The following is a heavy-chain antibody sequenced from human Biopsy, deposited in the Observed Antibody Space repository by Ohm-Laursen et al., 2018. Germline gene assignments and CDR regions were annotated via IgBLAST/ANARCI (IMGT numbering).Heavy chain of an antibody. CDR1: GYTFTGQY. D-gene: IGHD2-15*01. CDR3: AKGQDLRGGAQYFQH. CDR2: INPHSGTT. V-gene: IGHV1-2*02. J-gene: IGHJ1*01. Sequence: SVKVSCKASGYTFTGQYLHWVRQVPGQGLEWMGWINPHSGTTKFAQDFQGRVTMTRDTSITTAYMELRRLRSDDTAVYYCAKGQDLRGGAQYFQHWGQGALVTVSS.